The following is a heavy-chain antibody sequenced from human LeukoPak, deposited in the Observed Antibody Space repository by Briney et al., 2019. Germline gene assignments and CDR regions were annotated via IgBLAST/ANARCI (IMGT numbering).Heavy chain of an antibody. D-gene: IGHD2-2*01. CDR1: GFTFSNHA. CDR2: IRASGAST. J-gene: IGHJ4*02. Sequence: GSIRLSCAASGFTFSNHAMSWVRQAPGKGLEWVSTIRASGASTYYADSVKGRFTISRDNSKNTLYLQLNSLSVEDTAVYYCATRGYCSSTSCNHFFDYWGQGNLVTVSS. CDR3: ATRGYCSSTSCNHFFDY. V-gene: IGHV3-23*01.